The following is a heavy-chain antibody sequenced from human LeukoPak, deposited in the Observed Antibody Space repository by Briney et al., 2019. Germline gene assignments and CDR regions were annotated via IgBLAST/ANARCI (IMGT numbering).Heavy chain of an antibody. CDR1: GFTVSSNY. J-gene: IGHJ4*02. CDR3: ARGGRPFYYDILTGYYADY. Sequence: GGSLRLSCAASGFTVSSNYMSWVRQAPGKGLEWVSVIYSGGSTYYADSVKGRFTISRDNSKNTLYLQMNSLRAEDTAVYYCARGGRPFYYDILTGYYADYWGQGTLVTVSS. V-gene: IGHV3-53*01. D-gene: IGHD3-9*01. CDR2: IYSGGST.